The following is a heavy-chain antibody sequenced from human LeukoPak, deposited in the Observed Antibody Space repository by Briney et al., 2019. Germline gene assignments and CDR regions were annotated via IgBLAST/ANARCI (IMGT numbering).Heavy chain of an antibody. D-gene: IGHD2-2*02. CDR1: GYTFTSYD. CDR2: MNPNSGNT. CDR3: ARGLGVPAAIVYYYYYMDV. J-gene: IGHJ6*03. Sequence: ASVTVSCKASGYTFTSYDINWVRQAPGQGLEWMGWMNPNSGNTGYAQKFQGRVTMTRNTSISTAYMELSSLRSEDTAVYYCARGLGVPAAIVYYYYYMDVWGKGTTVTVSS. V-gene: IGHV1-8*01.